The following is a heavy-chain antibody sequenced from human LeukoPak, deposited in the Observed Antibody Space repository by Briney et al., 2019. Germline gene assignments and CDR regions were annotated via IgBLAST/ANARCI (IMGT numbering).Heavy chain of an antibody. D-gene: IGHD5-18*01. Sequence: SETLSLTCTVSGGSISSYYWSWIRQPPGKGLEWIGYIYYSGSTNYSPSLKSRVTISVDTSKNQFSLKLSSVTAADTAVYYCARVGYCYGLVDHWGQGTLVTVSS. J-gene: IGHJ4*02. CDR3: ARVGYCYGLVDH. CDR1: GGSISSYY. CDR2: IYYSGST. V-gene: IGHV4-59*01.